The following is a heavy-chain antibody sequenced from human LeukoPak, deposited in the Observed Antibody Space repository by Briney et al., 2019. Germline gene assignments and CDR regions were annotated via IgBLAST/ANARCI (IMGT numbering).Heavy chain of an antibody. CDR3: AKDWSYDSSGADY. Sequence: PGRSLRLSCAASGFTFDDYAMHWVRQAPGKGLEGVSGISWNSGSIVYADSVKGRFTISRDNAKNSLYLQMNSLRAEDTAFYYCAKDWSYDSSGADYWGQGTLVTVSS. J-gene: IGHJ4*02. D-gene: IGHD3-22*01. CDR1: GFTFDDYA. V-gene: IGHV3-9*01. CDR2: ISWNSGSI.